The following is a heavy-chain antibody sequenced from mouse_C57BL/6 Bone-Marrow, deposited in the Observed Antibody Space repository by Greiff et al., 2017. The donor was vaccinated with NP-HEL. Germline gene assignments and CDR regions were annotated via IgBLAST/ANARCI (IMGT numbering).Heavy chain of an antibody. J-gene: IGHJ1*03. CDR1: GFTFSDYY. CDR3: ARRTYYGSSHWYFDV. V-gene: IGHV5-12*01. CDR2: ISNGGGST. D-gene: IGHD1-1*01. Sequence: EVQVVESGGGLVQPGGSLKLSCAASGFTFSDYYMYWVRQTPEKRLEWVAYISNGGGSTYYPDTVKGRFTISRDNAKNTLYLQMSRLKSEDTAMYYCARRTYYGSSHWYFDVWGTGTTVTVSS.